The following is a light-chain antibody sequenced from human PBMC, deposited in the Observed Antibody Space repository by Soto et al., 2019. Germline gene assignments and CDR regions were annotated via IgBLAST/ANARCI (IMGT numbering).Light chain of an antibody. Sequence: EIVLTQAPATLSVFPGEKATLSCGASQSVSNNLAWYHQKPGQAPRPLIYGASTRATGVPARFSGSGSGTESPLTISSLQSEDSAIYYCQQYSSWPFTFGPGTQVAIE. CDR3: QQYSSWPFT. V-gene: IGKV3-15*01. CDR2: GAS. CDR1: QSVSNN. J-gene: IGKJ3*01.